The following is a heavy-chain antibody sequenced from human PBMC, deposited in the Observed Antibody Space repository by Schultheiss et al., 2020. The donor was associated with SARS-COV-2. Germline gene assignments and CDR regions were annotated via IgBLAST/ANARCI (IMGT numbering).Heavy chain of an antibody. CDR2: ISYDGSNK. D-gene: IGHD2-15*01. V-gene: IGHV3-30*03. CDR3: ARDGKNYCSGGSCYSGPYYYYGMDV. CDR1: GFTFSSYG. Sequence: GGSLRLSCAASGFTFSSYGMHWVRQAPGKGLEWVAVISYDGSNKYYADSVKGRFTISRDNSKNTLYLQMNSLRAEDTAVYYCARDGKNYCSGGSCYSGPYYYYGMDVWGQGTTVTVSS. J-gene: IGHJ6*02.